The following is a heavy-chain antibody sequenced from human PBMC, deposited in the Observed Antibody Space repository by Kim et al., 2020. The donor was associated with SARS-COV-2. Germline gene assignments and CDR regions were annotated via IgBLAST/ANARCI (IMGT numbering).Heavy chain of an antibody. J-gene: IGHJ4*02. CDR1: GFTFSSYS. V-gene: IGHV3-21*04. CDR3: ARVLTSGWSYFDY. Sequence: GGSLRLSCAASGFTFSSYSMNWVRQAPGKGLEWISSISSSSSYIYYADSVKGRFTISRDNARASLYLQMNSLRAEDTAVYYCARVLTSGWSYFDYWGQGTLVTV. CDR2: ISSSSSYI. D-gene: IGHD6-19*01.